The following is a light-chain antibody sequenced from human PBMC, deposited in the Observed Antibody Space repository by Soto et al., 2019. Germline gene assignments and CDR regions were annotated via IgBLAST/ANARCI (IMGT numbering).Light chain of an antibody. CDR3: AAWDDSLNGFYV. J-gene: IGLJ1*01. CDR2: SNN. V-gene: IGLV1-44*01. Sequence: QSVLTQPPSASGTPGQRVTISCSGSSSNIGTNTVNWYQHLPGTAPTLLIYSNNQRPSGVPDRFSGSKSDTSASLAISGLQSEDEADYYCAAWDDSLNGFYVFGTGTKVTVL. CDR1: SSNIGTNT.